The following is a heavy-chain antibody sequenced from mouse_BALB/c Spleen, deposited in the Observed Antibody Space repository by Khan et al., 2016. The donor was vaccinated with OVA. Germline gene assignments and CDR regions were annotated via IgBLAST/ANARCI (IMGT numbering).Heavy chain of an antibody. J-gene: IGHJ3*01. CDR3: ARHLTGSFAY. CDR1: GFTFSNYA. CDR2: ISSAGTYT. Sequence: EVELVESGGDLVKPGGSLKLSCAASGFTFSNYAMSWVRRTPDKRLEWVATISSAGTYTYYPDSVKGRFTISRNNAKNTLYLQMSSLKSEDTAMFYCARHLTGSFAYWGQGTLVTVSA. V-gene: IGHV5-6*01. D-gene: IGHD4-1*01.